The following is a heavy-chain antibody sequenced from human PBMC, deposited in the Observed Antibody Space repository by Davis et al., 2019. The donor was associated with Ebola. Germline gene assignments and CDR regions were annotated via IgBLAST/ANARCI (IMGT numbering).Heavy chain of an antibody. CDR2: MNPNSGYT. V-gene: IGHV1-8*01. Sequence: AASVKVSCKASGYTFTSYDINWVRQATGQGLEWMGWMNPNSGYTGYAQKFQGRVTMTRNTSISTAYMELSSLRSEDTAVYYCARVSGWFRELGYWFDPWGQGTLVTVSS. CDR1: GYTFTSYD. D-gene: IGHD3-10*01. J-gene: IGHJ5*02. CDR3: ARVSGWFRELGYWFDP.